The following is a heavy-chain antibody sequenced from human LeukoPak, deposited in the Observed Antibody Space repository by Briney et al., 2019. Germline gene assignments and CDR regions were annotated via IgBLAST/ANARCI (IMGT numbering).Heavy chain of an antibody. D-gene: IGHD4-11*01. CDR3: AAMTTVSENYYYYYMDV. Sequence: SVKVSCKASGGTFSSYAISWVRQAPGQGLGWMGGVIPIFGTANYAQKFQGRVTITTDESTSTAYMELSSLRSEDTAVYYCAAMTTVSENYYYYYMDVWGKGTTVTVSS. V-gene: IGHV1-69*05. J-gene: IGHJ6*03. CDR1: GGTFSSYA. CDR2: VIPIFGTA.